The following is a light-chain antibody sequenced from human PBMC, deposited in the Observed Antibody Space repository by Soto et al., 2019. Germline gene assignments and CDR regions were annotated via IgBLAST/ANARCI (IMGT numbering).Light chain of an antibody. CDR3: QQTYSTPIT. CDR1: QTISSS. V-gene: IGKV1-39*01. Sequence: DIQMTQSPSSLSASVGDRVNITCRESQTISSSLNWYQQRPGKAPNLLIYASSSLQSGVPPRFSGSGSGTDFTLTISSLQPEDFATYYCQQTYSTPITFGQGTRLEIK. CDR2: ASS. J-gene: IGKJ5*01.